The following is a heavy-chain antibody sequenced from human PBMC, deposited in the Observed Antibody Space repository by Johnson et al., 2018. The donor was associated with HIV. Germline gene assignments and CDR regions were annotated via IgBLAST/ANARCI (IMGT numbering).Heavy chain of an antibody. Sequence: EQLVESGGGVVRPGGSLRLSCAASGFTFDDYGLSWVRQAPGKGLEWVSIISGSGGRTYYADSVKGRFTISRDNYRNTLLLQMNSLRAEDTAVYYCVKDLGLQFMEWSTAPADAFHIWGQGTMVTVSS. D-gene: IGHD3-3*01. J-gene: IGHJ3*02. V-gene: IGHV3-23*04. CDR1: GFTFDDYG. CDR2: ISGSGGRT. CDR3: VKDLGLQFMEWSTAPADAFHI.